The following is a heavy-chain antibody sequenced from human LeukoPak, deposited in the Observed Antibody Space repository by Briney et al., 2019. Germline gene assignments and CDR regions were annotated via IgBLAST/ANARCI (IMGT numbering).Heavy chain of an antibody. CDR1: GFTFSSYG. J-gene: IGHJ4*02. Sequence: PGGSLRLSCAASGFTFSSYGMHWVRQAPGKGREWVAFIRYDGSNKYYADSVKGRFTISRDNSKNTLYLQMNSLRAEDTAVYYCAKVASSYSSSDYWGQGTLVTVSS. CDR3: AKVASSYSSSDY. CDR2: IRYDGSNK. V-gene: IGHV3-30*02. D-gene: IGHD6-6*01.